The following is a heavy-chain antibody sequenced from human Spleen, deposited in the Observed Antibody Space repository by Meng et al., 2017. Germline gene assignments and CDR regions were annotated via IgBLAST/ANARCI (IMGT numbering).Heavy chain of an antibody. J-gene: IGHJ5*02. CDR2: IGHSGFT. CDR3: VRSSAWVRTGFDP. CDR1: GDYIGTGAYY. D-gene: IGHD3-22*01. V-gene: IGHV4-39*01. Sequence: QPQPTDSGPGLLKPSEALSLNWGIPGDYIGTGAYYWGWIRQAPGKGLEWIGSIGHSGFTYYTPSVRSRVTVSIDTSKNQFSLKLTSVTAADTAVYFCVRSSAWVRTGFDPWGQGTLVTVSS.